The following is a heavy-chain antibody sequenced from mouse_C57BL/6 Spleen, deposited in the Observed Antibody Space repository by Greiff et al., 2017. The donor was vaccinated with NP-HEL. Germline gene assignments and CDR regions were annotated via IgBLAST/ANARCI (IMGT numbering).Heavy chain of an antibody. CDR3: ARGGKEYYFDY. V-gene: IGHV1-80*01. J-gene: IGHJ2*01. CDR1: GYAFSSYW. D-gene: IGHD1-3*01. Sequence: VNLVESGAELVKPGASVKISCKASGYAFSSYWMNWVKQRPGKGLAWIGQIYPGDGDTNYNGKFKGKATLTADKSSSTAYMQLSSLTSEDSAVYFCARGGKEYYFDYWGQGTTLTVSS. CDR2: IYPGDGDT.